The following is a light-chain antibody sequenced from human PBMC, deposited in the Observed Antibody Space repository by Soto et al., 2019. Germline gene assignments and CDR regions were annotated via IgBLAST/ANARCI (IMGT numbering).Light chain of an antibody. CDR1: YDL. CDR2: EGY. Sequence: QSALTQPASVSGSPGQSITISCTGTYDLVSWFQQLPGKAPKLLIYEGYERPSGVSYRFSGSKSGNTASLTISGLQAEDEADYYCCSSRVFGGGTKLTVL. V-gene: IGLV2-23*01. J-gene: IGLJ2*01. CDR3: CSSRV.